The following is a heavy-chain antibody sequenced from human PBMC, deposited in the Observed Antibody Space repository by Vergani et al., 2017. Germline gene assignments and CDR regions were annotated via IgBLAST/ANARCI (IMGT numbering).Heavy chain of an antibody. J-gene: IGHJ6*01. D-gene: IGHD2-15*01. CDR1: GYTFTSYY. CDR2: INPSGGST. CDR3: ASSDPCSGGSCYFQPVGWREGSRMDV. Sequence: QVQLVQSGAEVKKPGASLKVSCKASGYTFTSYYMHWVRQAPGQGLEWMGIINPSGGSTSYAQKFQGRVTMTRDTSTSTVYMELSSLRSEDTAVYYCASSDPCSGGSCYFQPVGWREGSRMDVWGQGTTVTVSS. V-gene: IGHV1-46*03.